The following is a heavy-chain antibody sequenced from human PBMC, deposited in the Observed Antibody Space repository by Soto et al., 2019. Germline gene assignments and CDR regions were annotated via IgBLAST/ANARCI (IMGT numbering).Heavy chain of an antibody. Sequence: ASVKVSCKASGGTFSSYAISWVRQAPGQGLEWMGGFIPIFGTANYAQKFQGRVTITADESTSTAYMELSSLRSEDTAVYYCARDRAFCSGGSCYQYSHLYYFDYWGQGTLVTVSS. V-gene: IGHV1-69*13. CDR3: ARDRAFCSGGSCYQYSHLYYFDY. CDR1: GGTFSSYA. D-gene: IGHD2-15*01. J-gene: IGHJ4*02. CDR2: FIPIFGTA.